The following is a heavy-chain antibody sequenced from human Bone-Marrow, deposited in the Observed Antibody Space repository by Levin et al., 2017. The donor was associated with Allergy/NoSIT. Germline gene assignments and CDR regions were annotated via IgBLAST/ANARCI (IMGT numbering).Heavy chain of an antibody. CDR3: ARDLMGVERVGPLEYGDYEVYNWFDT. D-gene: IGHD4-17*01. CDR2: ISGYTGDT. J-gene: IGHJ5*02. CDR1: GYIFNNYD. Sequence: ASVKVSCKTSGYIFNNYDISWVRQAPGQGLEWMGRISGYTGDTEYAQKFQGRLTMTTDTSTRTAYMELRSLRSDDTAIYFCARDLMGVERVGPLEYGDYEVYNWFDTWGQGTLVTVSS. V-gene: IGHV1-18*01.